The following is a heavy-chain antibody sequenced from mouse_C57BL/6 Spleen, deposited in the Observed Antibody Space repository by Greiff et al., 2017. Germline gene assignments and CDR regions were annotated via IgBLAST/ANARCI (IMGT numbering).Heavy chain of an antibody. Sequence: EVQLQESGPGMVKPSQSLSLTCTVTGYSITSGYDWHWIRPFPGNKLEWMGYISYSGSTNYNPSLKSRISITHDTSKNHFFLKLNSVTTEDTATYYCARGYYGPYYFDYWGQGTTRTVAS. J-gene: IGHJ2*01. D-gene: IGHD1-1*01. CDR2: ISYSGST. CDR1: GYSITSGYD. V-gene: IGHV3-1*01. CDR3: ARGYYGPYYFDY.